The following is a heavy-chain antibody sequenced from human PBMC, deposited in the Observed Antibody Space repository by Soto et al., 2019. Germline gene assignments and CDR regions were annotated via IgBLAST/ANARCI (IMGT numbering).Heavy chain of an antibody. J-gene: IGHJ3*02. V-gene: IGHV1-69*01. CDR3: ARVSSLKRWPDAFDI. CDR1: GGTFSSYA. Sequence: QVQLVQSGAEVKRPGSSVKVSCKASGGTFSSYAISWVRQAPGQGLEWMGGIIPIFGTANYAQKFQGRVTITADEYTSTAYMELSSLRSEDTAVYYCARVSSLKRWPDAFDIWGQGTMVTVSS. CDR2: IIPIFGTA.